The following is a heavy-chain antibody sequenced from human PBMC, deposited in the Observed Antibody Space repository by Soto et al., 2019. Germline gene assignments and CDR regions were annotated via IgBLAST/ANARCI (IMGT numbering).Heavy chain of an antibody. CDR2: IIPIFGTA. CDR3: AHESRYSSSFRWFDP. CDR1: GGTFSSYA. J-gene: IGHJ5*02. V-gene: IGHV1-69*13. Sequence: GASVKVSCKASGGTFSSYAISWVRQAPGQGLEWMGGIIPIFGTANYAQKFQGRVTITADESTSTAYMELSSLRSEDTAVYYCAHESRYSSSFRWFDPWGQGTLVTVSS. D-gene: IGHD6-6*01.